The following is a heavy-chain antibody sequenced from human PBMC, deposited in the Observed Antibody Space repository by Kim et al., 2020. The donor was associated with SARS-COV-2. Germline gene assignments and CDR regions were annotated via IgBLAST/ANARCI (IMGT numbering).Heavy chain of an antibody. Sequence: SLKSRVTSSVDTSKNQFSLKLSSVTAADTAVYYYARGRITIFGVVTEFDYWGQGTLVTVSS. D-gene: IGHD3-3*01. V-gene: IGHV4-31*02. J-gene: IGHJ4*02. CDR3: ARGRITIFGVVTEFDY.